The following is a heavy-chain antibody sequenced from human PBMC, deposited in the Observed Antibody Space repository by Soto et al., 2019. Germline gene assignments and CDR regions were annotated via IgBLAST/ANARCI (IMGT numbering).Heavy chain of an antibody. CDR2: VFYTWFT. J-gene: IGHJ4*02. D-gene: IGHD1-20*01. CDR3: ATSQKGYNWNYFDH. Sequence: LSLTCAVSGCSIICSYYCLGWLRHSPGKGPEWIGSVFYTWFTSYNPSLESRVSVSVDTSKNQFSLKVSGVSAAYTAVYYCATSQKGYNWNYFDHWGQGALVTVSS. V-gene: IGHV4-39*01. CDR1: GCSIICSYYC.